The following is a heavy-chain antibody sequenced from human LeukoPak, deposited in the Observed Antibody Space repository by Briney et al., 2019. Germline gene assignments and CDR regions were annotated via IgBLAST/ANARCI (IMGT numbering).Heavy chain of an antibody. Sequence: GESLKISCKGSGYSFTSYWIGWVRQMPGKGLEWMGIIYPGDSDTRYSPSFQGQVTISADKSISTAYLQWSSLKASDTAMYYCARFVGYCSSTSCYGASGLDYWGQGTLVTVSS. CDR3: ARFVGYCSSTSCYGASGLDY. CDR2: IYPGDSDT. V-gene: IGHV5-51*01. D-gene: IGHD2-2*01. J-gene: IGHJ4*02. CDR1: GYSFTSYW.